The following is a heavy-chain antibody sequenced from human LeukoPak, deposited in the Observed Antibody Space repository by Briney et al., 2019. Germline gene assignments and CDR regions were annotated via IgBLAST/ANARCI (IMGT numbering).Heavy chain of an antibody. Sequence: SETLSLTCTVSGYSISSGYYWGWIRQPPGKGLEWIGSIYHSGSTYQNPSLKSRVTISVDTSKNQFSLKLSSVTAADTAVYYCARVPTVTFFDYWGQGTLVTVSS. CDR3: ARVPTVTFFDY. CDR2: IYHSGST. CDR1: GYSISSGYY. J-gene: IGHJ4*02. V-gene: IGHV4-38-2*02. D-gene: IGHD4-17*01.